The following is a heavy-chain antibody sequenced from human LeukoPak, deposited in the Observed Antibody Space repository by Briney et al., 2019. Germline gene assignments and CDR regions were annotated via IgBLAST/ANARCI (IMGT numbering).Heavy chain of an antibody. J-gene: IGHJ5*02. D-gene: IGHD3-16*01. CDR3: ARGDYMSTWYDH. V-gene: IGHV4-61*01. CDR2: IYYSGST. Sequence: SETLSLTCTVSGAPVSSGSYYWTWIRQPPGKGLEWIGYIYYSGSTKYNPSHKSRVIISVDTSKNQFSLKLSSVTAADTAVYYCARGDYMSTWYDHWGQGTLVTVSA. CDR1: GAPVSSGSYY.